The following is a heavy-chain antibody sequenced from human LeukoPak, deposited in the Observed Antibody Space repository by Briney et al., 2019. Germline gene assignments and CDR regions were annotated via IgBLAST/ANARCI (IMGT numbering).Heavy chain of an antibody. CDR3: ARSGSYSTGFDY. J-gene: IGHJ4*02. CDR1: GFTFSSYD. Sequence: GGSLKLSCAASGFTFSSYDMYWVRQATGQGLEWVSGIGTGGDPSYPGSVKGRFTISRENGKNSLYLQMNSLRAGGTAVYYCARSGSYSTGFDYWGQGTLVTVSS. D-gene: IGHD1-26*01. CDR2: IGTGGDP. V-gene: IGHV3-13*05.